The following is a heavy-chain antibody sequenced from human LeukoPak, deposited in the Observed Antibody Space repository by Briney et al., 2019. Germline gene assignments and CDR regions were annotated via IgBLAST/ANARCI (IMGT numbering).Heavy chain of an antibody. CDR1: GFTVSTNY. J-gene: IGHJ4*02. D-gene: IGHD3-10*01. V-gene: IGHV3-66*01. CDR2: IYSGGST. Sequence: GGSLRLSCAASGFTVSTNYMSWVRQAPGKGLQWVSVIYSGGSTYYADSVKGRFTISRDNSKNTLYLQMNSLRAEDTAVYYCARNYYGSGSYSLISFDSWGQGTLVTVSS. CDR3: ARNYYGSGSYSLISFDS.